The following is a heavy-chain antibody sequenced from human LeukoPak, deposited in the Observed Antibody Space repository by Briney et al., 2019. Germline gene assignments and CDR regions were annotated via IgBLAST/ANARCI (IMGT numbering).Heavy chain of an antibody. CDR3: ATTISYCSSTSCERRWFDP. CDR2: FDPEDGET. Sequence: ASVKVSCKVSGYTLTELSMHWVRQAPGKGLEWMGGFDPEDGETIYAQKFQGRVTMTEDTSTDTAYMELSSLRSEGTAVYYCATTISYCSSTSCERRWFDPWGQGTLVTVSS. V-gene: IGHV1-24*01. D-gene: IGHD2-2*01. CDR1: GYTLTELS. J-gene: IGHJ5*02.